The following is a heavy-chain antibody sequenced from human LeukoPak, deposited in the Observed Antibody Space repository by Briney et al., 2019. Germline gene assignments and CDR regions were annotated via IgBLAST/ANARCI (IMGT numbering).Heavy chain of an antibody. CDR1: GFTFDDYA. D-gene: IGHD5-18*01. V-gene: IGHV3-9*03. Sequence: QPGRSLRLXCAASGFTFDDYAMHWVRQAPGKGLEWVSGISWNGGSIGYADSVKGRFTISRDNAKNSLYLQMNSLRAEDMALYYCAKGSRGYSYGSFDYWGQGTLVTVSS. CDR2: ISWNGGSI. CDR3: AKGSRGYSYGSFDY. J-gene: IGHJ4*02.